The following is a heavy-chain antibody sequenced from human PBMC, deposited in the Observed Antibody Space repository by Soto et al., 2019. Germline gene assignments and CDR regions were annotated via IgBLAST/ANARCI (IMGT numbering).Heavy chain of an antibody. CDR2: ISSNGGST. J-gene: IGHJ4*02. D-gene: IGHD1-7*01. Sequence: GGSLRLSCSASGFTFSSYAMHWVRQAPGKGLEYVSAISSNGGSTYYADSVKGRFTISRDNSKNTLYLQMSSLRAEDTAVYYCVSLRGTETGTFDYWGQGTLVTVSS. CDR1: GFTFSSYA. V-gene: IGHV3-64D*08. CDR3: VSLRGTETGTFDY.